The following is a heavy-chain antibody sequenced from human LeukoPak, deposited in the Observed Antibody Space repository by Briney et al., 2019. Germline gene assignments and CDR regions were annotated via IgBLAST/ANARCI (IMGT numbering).Heavy chain of an antibody. J-gene: IGHJ1*01. V-gene: IGHV4-34*01. Sequence: SETLSLTCAVYVGSFSGYYWSWIRQPPGKGLWWIGEINNSGSTNYNPSLKSRGTISLDTSKNQFSLKLSSVTAADTAVYYCARGLEYDILTGYPEYFQHWGQGTLVTVSS. CDR1: VGSFSGYY. CDR3: ARGLEYDILTGYPEYFQH. D-gene: IGHD3-9*01. CDR2: INNSGST.